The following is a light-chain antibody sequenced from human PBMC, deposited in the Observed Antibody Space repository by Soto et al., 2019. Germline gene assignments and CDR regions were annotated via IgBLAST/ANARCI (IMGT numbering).Light chain of an antibody. Sequence: ESALTQSPGTLSLSPGQRATLSCRASQSVRSNYLAWYQQKPGQAPRLLIYGASTRATGIPDRFSGSGSGTDFTLTISRLEPEDSAVYCCQQYGSSPTWTFGQGTKVELK. V-gene: IGKV3-20*01. CDR1: QSVRSNY. J-gene: IGKJ1*01. CDR3: QQYGSSPTWT. CDR2: GAS.